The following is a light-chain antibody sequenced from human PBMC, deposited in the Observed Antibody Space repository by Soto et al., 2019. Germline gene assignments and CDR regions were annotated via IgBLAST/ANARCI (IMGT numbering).Light chain of an antibody. V-gene: IGLV2-14*01. CDR1: SSDVGGYNY. CDR2: DVS. Sequence: QSALTQPASVSGSPGQSITISCTGTSSDVGGYNYVSWYQQHPGKAPKLMIYDVSNRPSGVSNRFSGSKSGNTASLTISALQADDEADYYYSSHTSSSTVVFGGGTKLTVL. J-gene: IGLJ2*01. CDR3: SSHTSSSTVV.